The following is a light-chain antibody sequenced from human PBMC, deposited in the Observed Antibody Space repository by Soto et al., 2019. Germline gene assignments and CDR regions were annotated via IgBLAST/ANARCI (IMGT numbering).Light chain of an antibody. CDR3: SSFTGSGTLV. CDR1: SSDVGGYNY. J-gene: IGLJ2*01. V-gene: IGLV2-14*01. Sequence: QSALTQPASVSGSPGQSITISCTGTSSDVGGYNYVSWYQQSQGKAPKLMIYEVSNRPSGVSNRFSGSKSGNTASLTISGLQAEDEADYYCSSFTGSGTLVFGGGTKLTVL. CDR2: EVS.